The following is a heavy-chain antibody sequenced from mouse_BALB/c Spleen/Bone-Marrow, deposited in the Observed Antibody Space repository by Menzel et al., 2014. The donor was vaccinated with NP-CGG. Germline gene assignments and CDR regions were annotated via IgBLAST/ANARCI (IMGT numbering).Heavy chain of an antibody. J-gene: IGHJ4*01. CDR3: ASVYDYGRGYAMDY. CDR1: GYAFSNYG. CDR2: IYPGDGDT. Sequence: VQLQESGAEVMRPGSSVNISCKASGYAFSNYGMNWVKQRPGQGLEWLGQIYPGDGDTNYNGKFKGRVTLTADKSPSTAYRQLSSLTSEDSAVYFCASVYDYGRGYAMDYWGQGTSVTVSS. D-gene: IGHD2-4*01. V-gene: IGHV1-80*01.